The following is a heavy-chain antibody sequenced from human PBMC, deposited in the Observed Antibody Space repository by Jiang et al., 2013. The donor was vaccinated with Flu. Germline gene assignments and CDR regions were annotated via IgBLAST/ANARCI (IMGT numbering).Heavy chain of an antibody. V-gene: IGHV3-23*01. CDR1: GFTFSNYA. CDR2: ISSGST. J-gene: IGHJ1*01. D-gene: IGHD3-22*01. Sequence: LESGGGVVQPGGSLRLSCAASGFTFSNYAMSWVRQAPGKGLEWVSAISSGSTYYADSVKGRFTISRDNSKNTLYLQMNSLRAEDTAVYYCAIRDYDSSGYRFQHWGQGTLVTVSP. CDR3: AIRDYDSSGYRFQH.